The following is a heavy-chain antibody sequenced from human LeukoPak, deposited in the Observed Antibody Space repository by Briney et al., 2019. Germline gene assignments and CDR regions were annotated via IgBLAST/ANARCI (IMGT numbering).Heavy chain of an antibody. J-gene: IGHJ4*02. Sequence: PGGSLRLSCVASGFTFSSYSMNWVRQAPGKGLEWVSYTSSSTIYYADSVKGRFTISRDNAKNSLYLQMNSLRAEDTAVYYCARAYCSSTSCYSGYFDYWGQGTLVTVSS. V-gene: IGHV3-48*04. CDR2: TSSSTI. CDR3: ARAYCSSTSCYSGYFDY. CDR1: GFTFSSYS. D-gene: IGHD2-2*01.